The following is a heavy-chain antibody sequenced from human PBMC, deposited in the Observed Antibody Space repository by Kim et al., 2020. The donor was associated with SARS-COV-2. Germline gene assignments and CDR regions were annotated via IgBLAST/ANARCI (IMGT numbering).Heavy chain of an antibody. J-gene: IGHJ3*02. CDR2: IWYDGSNK. V-gene: IGHV3-33*01. CDR1: GFTFSSYG. Sequence: GGSLRLSCAASGFTFSSYGMHWVRQAPGKGLEWVAVIWYDGSNKYYADSVKGRFTISRDNSKNTLYLQMNSLRAEDTAVYYCARDLRGGWRSSDDAFDIWGQGTMVTVSS. D-gene: IGHD3-10*01. CDR3: ARDLRGGWRSSDDAFDI.